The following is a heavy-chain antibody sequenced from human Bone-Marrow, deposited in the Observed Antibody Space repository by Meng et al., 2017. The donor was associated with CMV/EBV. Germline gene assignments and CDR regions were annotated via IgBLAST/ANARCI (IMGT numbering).Heavy chain of an antibody. CDR2: IYYSGST. D-gene: IGHD2-2*01. V-gene: IGHV4-39*07. Sequence: GSLRLSCTVSVGSISSSSYYWGWIRQPPGRGLEWIGSIYYSGSTYYNPSLKSRVTISVDTSKNQFSLKLSSVTAADTAVYYCARGPPPALVVVPAAKNWFDPWGQGTLVTVSS. J-gene: IGHJ5*02. CDR3: ARGPPPALVVVPAAKNWFDP. CDR1: VGSISSSSYY.